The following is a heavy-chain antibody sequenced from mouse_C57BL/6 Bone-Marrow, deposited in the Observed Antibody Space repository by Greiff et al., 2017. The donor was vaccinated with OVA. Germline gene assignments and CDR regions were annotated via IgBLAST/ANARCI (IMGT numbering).Heavy chain of an antibody. V-gene: IGHV1-62-2*01. D-gene: IGHD1-1*01. J-gene: IGHJ2*01. CDR2: FYPGSGSI. Sequence: VKLMESGAELVKPGASVKLSCKASGYTFTEYTIHWVKQRSGQGLEWIGWFYPGSGSIKYNEKFKDKATLTADKSSSTVYMELSRLTSEDSAVYFGARHEDYYGSRYLDYWGQGTTLTVSS. CDR3: ARHEDYYGSRYLDY. CDR1: GYTFTEYT.